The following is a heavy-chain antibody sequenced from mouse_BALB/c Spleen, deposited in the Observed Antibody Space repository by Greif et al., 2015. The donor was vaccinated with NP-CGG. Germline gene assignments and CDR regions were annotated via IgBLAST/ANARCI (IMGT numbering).Heavy chain of an antibody. D-gene: IGHD1-1*01. J-gene: IGHJ4*01. CDR2: IYPGDGDT. CDR3: ARWELLRGGAMDY. Sequence: VQLQQSGPELVKPGASVKISCKASGYAFSSSWMNWVKQRPGQGLEWIGRIYPGDGDTNYNGKFKGKATLTADKSSSTAYMQLSSLTSVDSAVYFCARWELLRGGAMDYWGQGTSVTVSS. V-gene: IGHV1-82*01. CDR1: GYAFSSSW.